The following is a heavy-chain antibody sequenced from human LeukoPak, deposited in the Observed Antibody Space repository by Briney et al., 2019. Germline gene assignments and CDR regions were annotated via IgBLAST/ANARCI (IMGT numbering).Heavy chain of an antibody. V-gene: IGHV4-39*07. CDR1: GDSISLSFYY. Sequence: SETLSLTCSVSGDSISLSFYYWGWIRQPPGKALERIGSVYYSGTTSYNPSLKSRVTISVDTSKNQFSLKLSSVTAADTAVYYCARGPYIPIKYYYYMDVWGKGTTVTISS. CDR3: ARGPYIPIKYYYYMDV. CDR2: VYYSGTT. D-gene: IGHD2-21*01. J-gene: IGHJ6*03.